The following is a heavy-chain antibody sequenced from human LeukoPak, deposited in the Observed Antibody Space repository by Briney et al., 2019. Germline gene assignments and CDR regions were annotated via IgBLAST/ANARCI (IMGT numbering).Heavy chain of an antibody. CDR2: ISGSGGST. J-gene: IGHJ6*03. Sequence: GGSLRLSCAASGFTFSSYGMSWVRQAPGKGLEWVSAISGSGGSTYYADSVKGRFTISRDNSKNTLYLQMNSLRAEDTAVYYCAKGISTSSTYYYYYMDVWGKGTTVTISS. CDR3: AKGISTSSTYYYYYMDV. V-gene: IGHV3-23*01. CDR1: GFTFSSYG. D-gene: IGHD2-2*01.